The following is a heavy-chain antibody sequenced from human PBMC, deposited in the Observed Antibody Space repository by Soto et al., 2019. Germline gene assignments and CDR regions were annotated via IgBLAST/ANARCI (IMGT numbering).Heavy chain of an antibody. D-gene: IGHD3-16*01. CDR2: VGVSGATT. J-gene: IGHJ5*02. CDR1: GFTFSSYA. V-gene: IGHV3-23*01. CDR3: TKFRAGLGWQTDA. Sequence: EVQLLESGGNLVQPGGSLRLSCAASGFTFSSYAMSWVRQAPGKGLEWVSTVGVSGATTYYTDSVKGRFTIARDNSNNTLFLQTHSLRAVDTAIYYCTKFRAGLGWQTDAWGQGTLVSVSS.